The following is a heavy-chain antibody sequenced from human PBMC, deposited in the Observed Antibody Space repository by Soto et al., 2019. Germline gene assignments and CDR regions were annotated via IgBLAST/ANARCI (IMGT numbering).Heavy chain of an antibody. J-gene: IGHJ4*02. CDR3: ARSVAVPGAHIDY. D-gene: IGHD6-19*01. CDR1: GGSISGSY. CDR2: VYYTGST. Sequence: SETLSLTCSVSGGSISGSYWSWIRQSPGKGLGWLGYVYYTGSTNYSPSLRSRVSISVDTSKNEFSLRLSSVAAADTAVYFCARSVAVPGAHIDYWGQGTQVTVSS. V-gene: IGHV4-59*01.